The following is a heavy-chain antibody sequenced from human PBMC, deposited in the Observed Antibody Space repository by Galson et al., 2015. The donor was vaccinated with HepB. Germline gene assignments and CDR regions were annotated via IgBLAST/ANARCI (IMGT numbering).Heavy chain of an antibody. Sequence: SVKVSCKASGGTFSSYAISWVRQAPGQGLEWMGGIIPIFGTANYAQKFQGRVTITADESTSTAYMELSSLRSEDTAVYYCARPERAGKASTPYYYYGMDVWGQGTTVTVSS. CDR2: IIPIFGTA. CDR3: ARPERAGKASTPYYYYGMDV. V-gene: IGHV1-69*13. J-gene: IGHJ6*02. CDR1: GGTFSSYA. D-gene: IGHD1-1*01.